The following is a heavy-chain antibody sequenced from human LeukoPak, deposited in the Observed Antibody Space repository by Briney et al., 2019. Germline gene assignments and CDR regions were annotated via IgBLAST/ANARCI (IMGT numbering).Heavy chain of an antibody. CDR3: ARSPYSSGCDY. Sequence: GASVKVSCKVSGYTLTELSMHWVRQATGQGLEWMGWMNPNSGNTGYAQKFQGRVTMTRNTSISTAYMELSSLRSEDTAVYYCARSPYSSGCDYWGQGTLVTVSS. J-gene: IGHJ4*02. D-gene: IGHD6-19*01. V-gene: IGHV1-8*01. CDR1: GYTLTELS. CDR2: MNPNSGNT.